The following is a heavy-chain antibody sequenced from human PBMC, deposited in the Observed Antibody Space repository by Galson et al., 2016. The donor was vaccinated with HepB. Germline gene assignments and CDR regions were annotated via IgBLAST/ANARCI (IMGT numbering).Heavy chain of an antibody. D-gene: IGHD1-26*01. V-gene: IGHV1-18*01. J-gene: IGHJ4*02. Sequence: SVKVSCKASGYTFSSYGISWVRQAPGQGPEWMGWIGAYNGNTNYAQKFQGRVTMTTDTSTTTAYMELRSLGSDDTAVYYCARGPLVLWEYRHGWPHFDHWGQGTLVTVAS. CDR1: GYTFSSYG. CDR3: ARGPLVLWEYRHGWPHFDH. CDR2: IGAYNGNT.